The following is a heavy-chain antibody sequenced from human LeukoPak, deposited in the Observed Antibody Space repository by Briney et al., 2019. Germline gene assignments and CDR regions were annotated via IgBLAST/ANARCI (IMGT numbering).Heavy chain of an antibody. D-gene: IGHD5-24*01. V-gene: IGHV3-21*01. Sequence: PGGSLRLSCAASGFTFSSYSMNWVRQAPGKGLEWVSSISSSSSYIYYADSVKGRCTISRDNAKNSLYLQMNSLRAEDTAVYYCAREEGGLKATTYFDYWGQGTLVTVSS. CDR1: GFTFSSYS. CDR2: ISSSSSYI. CDR3: AREEGGLKATTYFDY. J-gene: IGHJ4*02.